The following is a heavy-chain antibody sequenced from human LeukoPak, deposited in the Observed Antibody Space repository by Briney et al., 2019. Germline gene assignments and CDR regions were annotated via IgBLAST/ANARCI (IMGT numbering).Heavy chain of an antibody. CDR1: GFTFSSYA. CDR3: ASQPAYYYDSSGYYRHDYYFDY. V-gene: IGHV3-30-3*01. CDR2: ISYDGSNK. Sequence: GGSLRLSCAASGFTFSSYAMHWVRQAPGKGLEWVAVISYDGSNKYYADSVKGRFTISRDNSKNTLYLQMNSLRAEDTAVYYCASQPAYYYDSSGYYRHDYYFDYWGQGTLVTVSS. J-gene: IGHJ4*02. D-gene: IGHD3-22*01.